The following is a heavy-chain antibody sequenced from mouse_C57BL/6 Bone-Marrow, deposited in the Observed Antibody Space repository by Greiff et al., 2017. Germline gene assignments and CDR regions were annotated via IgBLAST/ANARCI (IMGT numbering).Heavy chain of an antibody. CDR1: GFTFSDYG. Sequence: EVQLVESGGGLVKPGGSLKLSCAASGFTFSDYGMHWVRQAPEKGLEWVAYISSGSSTIYYADTVKGRFTISRDNAKNTLFLQVTSLRSEDTAMYYCASSIYYYGWFAYWGQGTLVTVSA. D-gene: IGHD1-1*01. J-gene: IGHJ3*01. CDR3: ASSIYYYGWFAY. CDR2: ISSGSSTI. V-gene: IGHV5-17*01.